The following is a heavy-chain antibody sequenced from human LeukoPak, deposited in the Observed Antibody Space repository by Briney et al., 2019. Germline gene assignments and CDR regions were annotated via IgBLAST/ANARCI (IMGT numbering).Heavy chain of an antibody. CDR1: GFTFSSYS. J-gene: IGHJ6*02. CDR3: ARGGYDFWSGYYTYYYYYYGMDV. Sequence: NPGGSLRLSCAASGFTFSSYSMNWVRQAPGKGLEWVSSISSSSSYIYYADSVKGRFTISRDNAKNSLYLQMNSLRAEDTAVYYCARGGYDFWSGYYTYYYYYYGMDVWGQGTTVTVSS. V-gene: IGHV3-21*04. CDR2: ISSSSSYI. D-gene: IGHD3-3*01.